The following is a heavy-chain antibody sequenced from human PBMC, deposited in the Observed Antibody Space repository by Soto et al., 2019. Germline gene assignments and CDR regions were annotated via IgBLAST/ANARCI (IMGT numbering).Heavy chain of an antibody. V-gene: IGHV3-64D*06. CDR3: APTGPYFDY. CDR2: ISSYGGST. Sequence: GGSLRLSCSASGFTFTTYAMHWVRQAPGKGLEYVSTISSYGGSTYYADSVKGRFTISRDNSKNTLYLQMSSLRTEDTAVYYCAPTGPYFDYWGQGTLVTVSS. CDR1: GFTFTTYA. D-gene: IGHD1-1*01. J-gene: IGHJ4*02.